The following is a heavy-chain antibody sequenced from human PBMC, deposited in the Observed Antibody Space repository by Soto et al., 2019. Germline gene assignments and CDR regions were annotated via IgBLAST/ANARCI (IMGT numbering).Heavy chain of an antibody. CDR3: ARTDKYNSQSSGWANRFDY. J-gene: IGHJ4*02. Sequence: EVKLLESGGDLVQPGGSLRLSCAASGFIFSNYAMTWVRQAPGKGPEWVSTFTSGGSTYYRDTVKGRFTISRDNSKNTLYLQMNSLRAEDTAVYYCARTDKYNSQSSGWANRFDYWGQGTLVTVSS. CDR2: FTSGGST. V-gene: IGHV3-23*01. D-gene: IGHD6-19*01. CDR1: GFIFSNYA.